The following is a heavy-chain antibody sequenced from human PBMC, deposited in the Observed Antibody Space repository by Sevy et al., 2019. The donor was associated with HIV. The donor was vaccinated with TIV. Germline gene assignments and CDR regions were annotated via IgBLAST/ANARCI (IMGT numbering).Heavy chain of an antibody. CDR3: AKNPYDNNAFDI. D-gene: IGHD3-22*01. CDR1: GFPFSSYA. J-gene: IGHJ3*02. V-gene: IGHV3-30*02. Sequence: GGSLRLSCTASGFPFSSYAIHWIRQAPGKGLEWVAYIQSDGGNQSYGDSVKGRFTISRDNSKNTVYLQRNSLRVEDMAVYYCAKNPYDNNAFDIWGQGTMVTVSS. CDR2: IQSDGGNQ.